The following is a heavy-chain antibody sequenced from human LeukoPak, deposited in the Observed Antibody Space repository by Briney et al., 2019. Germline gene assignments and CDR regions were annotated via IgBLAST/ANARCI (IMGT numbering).Heavy chain of an antibody. CDR2: IYSGGST. CDR3: ASDYYDSRGPLGY. V-gene: IGHV3-66*01. CDR1: GFTVSSNY. Sequence: PGGSLRLSCAASGFTVSSNYMSWVRQAPGKGLEWVSVIYSGGSTYYADSVKGRFTISRDNSKNTLYLQMNSLRAEDTAVYYCASDYYDSRGPLGYWGQGTLVTVSS. J-gene: IGHJ4*02. D-gene: IGHD3-22*01.